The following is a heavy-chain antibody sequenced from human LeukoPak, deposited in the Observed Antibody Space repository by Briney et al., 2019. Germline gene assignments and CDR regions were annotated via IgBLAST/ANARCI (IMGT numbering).Heavy chain of an antibody. D-gene: IGHD2/OR15-2a*01. Sequence: SETLSLTCTVSGVSISSYYWSWIRQPPGKGLEWIGYIYSRGSTNYYPSLKSRVTISVDTSKNQFSLKLSSVTAADTAVYYCARLYPGYYYYMDVWGKGTTVTVSS. V-gene: IGHV4-4*09. CDR3: ARLYPGYYYYMDV. CDR2: IYSRGST. J-gene: IGHJ6*03. CDR1: GVSISSYY.